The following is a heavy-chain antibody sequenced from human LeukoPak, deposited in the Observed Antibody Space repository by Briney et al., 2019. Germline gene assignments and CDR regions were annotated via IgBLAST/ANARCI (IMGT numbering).Heavy chain of an antibody. CDR1: GGSISNNF. Sequence: SETLSLTCTVSGGSISNNFWTWIRQPPGKGLEWIGYIYYSGSTNYNPSLKSRVTISVDTSKNQFSLKLSSVAAADTAVYYCARWGTDYVWGSYRLYYFDYWGQGTLVTVSS. CDR2: IYYSGST. J-gene: IGHJ4*02. V-gene: IGHV4-59*01. CDR3: ARWGTDYVWGSYRLYYFDY. D-gene: IGHD3-16*02.